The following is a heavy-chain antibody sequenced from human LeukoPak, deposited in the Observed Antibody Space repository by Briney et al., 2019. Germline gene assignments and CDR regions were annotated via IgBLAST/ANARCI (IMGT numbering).Heavy chain of an antibody. CDR1: GYTFTGYY. CDR2: INPNSGGS. CDR3: ARAYCGGDCSIDY. Sequence: GASVKVSCKASGYTFTGYYLHWVRQAPGQGPEWMGWINPNSGGSNSAQKFQGRVTMTRDTSINTAYMELSRLTSDDTAVYYCARAYCGGDCSIDYWGQGTLVTVSS. D-gene: IGHD2-21*02. V-gene: IGHV1-2*02. J-gene: IGHJ4*02.